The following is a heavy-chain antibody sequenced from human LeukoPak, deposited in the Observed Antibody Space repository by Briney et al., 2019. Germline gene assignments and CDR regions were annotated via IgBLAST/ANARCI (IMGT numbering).Heavy chain of an antibody. D-gene: IGHD2-15*01. J-gene: IGHJ4*02. V-gene: IGHV3-48*03. Sequence: GGSLRLSCAASGFTFSSYEMNWVRQVPGKGLEWVSYISSSGSTIYYADSVKGRFTISRDNAKNSLYLQMNSLRAEDTAVYYCARETSGENARFDYWGQGTLVTVSS. CDR2: ISSSGSTI. CDR3: ARETSGENARFDY. CDR1: GFTFSSYE.